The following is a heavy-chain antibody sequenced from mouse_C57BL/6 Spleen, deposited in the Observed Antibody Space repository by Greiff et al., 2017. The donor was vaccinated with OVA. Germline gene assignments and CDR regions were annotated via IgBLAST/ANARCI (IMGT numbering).Heavy chain of an antibody. J-gene: IGHJ2*01. CDR2: IDPRSGDT. CDR1: GYTFTSYC. V-gene: IGHV1-81*01. CDR3: AEYGYYGGIDY. Sequence: QVQLQQSGAELARPGASVKLSCTASGYTFTSYCISWVKQRTGQGLEWIGEIDPRSGDTYYNEKFKGKATLTADKSSSTAYMQLSSLTSEDSAVDIWAEYGYYGGIDYWGQGTTLTVSS. D-gene: IGHD1-1*01.